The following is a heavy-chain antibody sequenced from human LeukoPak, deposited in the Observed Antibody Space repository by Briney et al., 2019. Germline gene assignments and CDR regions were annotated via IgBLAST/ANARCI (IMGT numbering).Heavy chain of an antibody. D-gene: IGHD5-18*01. Sequence: ASVKVSCKASGYTFSDHYIHWVRQAPGQGLEWMGWINPNTGVTNYPQKFQGRVTMTRDTSISTAYMDLSRLTSDDTAAYYCASGGYKLDYWGQGTLVTVSS. J-gene: IGHJ4*02. CDR3: ASGGYKLDY. V-gene: IGHV1-2*02. CDR1: GYTFSDHY. CDR2: INPNTGVT.